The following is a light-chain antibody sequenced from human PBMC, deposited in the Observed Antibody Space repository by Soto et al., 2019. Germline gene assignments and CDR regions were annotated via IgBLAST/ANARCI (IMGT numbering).Light chain of an antibody. J-gene: IGKJ4*01. CDR3: QKYDSVLLI. CDR2: AAS. Sequence: DIHISHSPCSLSASVCDRVTITCRASQAINNYVAWYQQKPGQCPKLLIYAASTLQSGVPSRFSGSGSGTDFTLTISSLQPEDVATYYCQKYDSVLLIFGGGTKVDIK. V-gene: IGKV1-27*01. CDR1: QAINNY.